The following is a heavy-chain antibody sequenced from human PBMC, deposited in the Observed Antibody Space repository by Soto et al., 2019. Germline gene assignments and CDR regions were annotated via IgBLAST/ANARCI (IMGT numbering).Heavy chain of an antibody. V-gene: IGHV4-59*12. CDR1: GGSISTDY. CDR2: IHYSGST. D-gene: IGHD3-10*01. J-gene: IGHJ4*02. Sequence: SETLSLTCTVSGGSISTDYCTWIRQPPGKGLEWIGYIHYSGSTNYNPSLKSRVTISVDTSKNQFSLKLSSVTAADTAVYYCARVAGYYYGSGSLYYFDYWGQGTLVTVSS. CDR3: ARVAGYYYGSGSLYYFDY.